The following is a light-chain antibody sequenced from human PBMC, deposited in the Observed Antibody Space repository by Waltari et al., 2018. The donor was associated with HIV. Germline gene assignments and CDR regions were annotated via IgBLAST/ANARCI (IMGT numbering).Light chain of an antibody. V-gene: IGKV2D-29*01. J-gene: IGKJ4*01. CDR1: PSLLHSDGKTY. Sequence: IVLTQSPLSIPVTPGQPASISCKSSPSLLHSDGKTYLYWYLQRPGQPPQLLINEVSNRFSRVPDRFSGGGSGTEFSLNISRVEAEDVGTYYCMQSIQLPLTFGGGTKVEIK. CDR3: MQSIQLPLT. CDR2: EVS.